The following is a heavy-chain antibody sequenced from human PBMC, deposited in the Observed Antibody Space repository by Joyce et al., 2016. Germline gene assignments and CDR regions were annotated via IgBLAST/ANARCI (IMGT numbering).Heavy chain of an antibody. CDR2: INNSGNT. J-gene: IGHJ5*02. CDR1: GGSFSGYY. Sequence: QVQLQQWGAGLLKPSETLSLTCAVDGGSFSGYYWSWIRQPPGKGLEWIGEINNSGNTNYNTSVKSRVTISVDTSKRQLSLKVGSVTAADTAVYYCARGLRSNWRLVWFDPRGQGTLVTVSS. D-gene: IGHD1-20*01. CDR3: ARGLRSNWRLVWFDP. V-gene: IGHV4-34*01.